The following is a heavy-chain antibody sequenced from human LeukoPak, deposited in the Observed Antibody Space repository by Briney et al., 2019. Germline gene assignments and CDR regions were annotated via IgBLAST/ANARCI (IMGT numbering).Heavy chain of an antibody. J-gene: IGHJ4*02. Sequence: GGSLRLSCAASGFTFSSYSMNWVRQAPGKGLEWVSSISSSSSYIYYADSVKGRFTISRDNAKNSLYLQMDSLRAVDTAVYYCARGPSGGNGFSYWGLGTLVTVSS. CDR3: ARGPSGGNGFSY. D-gene: IGHD2-15*01. CDR2: ISSSSSYI. V-gene: IGHV3-21*01. CDR1: GFTFSSYS.